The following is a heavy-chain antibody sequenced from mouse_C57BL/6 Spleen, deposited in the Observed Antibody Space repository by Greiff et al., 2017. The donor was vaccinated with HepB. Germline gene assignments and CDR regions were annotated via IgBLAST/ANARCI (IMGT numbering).Heavy chain of an antibody. J-gene: IGHJ2*01. Sequence: VQLQQPGAELVKPGASVKLSCKASGYTFTSYWMQWVKQRPGQGLEWIGDIYPGSGSTNYNEKFKSKATLTVDTSSSTAYMQLSSLTSEDSAVYYCARGDYDNFDYWGQGTTLTVSS. CDR3: ARGDYDNFDY. D-gene: IGHD2-4*01. CDR2: IYPGSGST. CDR1: GYTFTSYW. V-gene: IGHV1-55*01.